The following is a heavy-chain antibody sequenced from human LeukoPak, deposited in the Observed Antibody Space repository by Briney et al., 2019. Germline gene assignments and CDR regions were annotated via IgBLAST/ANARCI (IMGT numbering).Heavy chain of an antibody. V-gene: IGHV3-30-3*01. Sequence: PGGSLRLSCVTSGFTFLDYAVHWVRQAPGKGLEWVAVMSYDGNNNFYMDSVKGRFTLSRDSSKNTLYLQMNSLRPEDTAVYYCTREWGAAADYWGQGTLVTVSS. CDR2: MSYDGNNN. J-gene: IGHJ4*02. D-gene: IGHD6-13*01. CDR1: GFTFLDYA. CDR3: TREWGAAADY.